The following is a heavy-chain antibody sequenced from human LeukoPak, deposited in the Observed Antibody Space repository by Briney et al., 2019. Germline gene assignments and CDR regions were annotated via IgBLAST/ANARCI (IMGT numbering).Heavy chain of an antibody. V-gene: IGHV4-39*07. D-gene: IGHD3-3*01. CDR2: IYYSGST. J-gene: IGHJ3*02. CDR1: GGSISSSSYY. Sequence: SETLSLTCTVSGGSISSSSYYWGWIRQPPGKGLEWIGSIYYSGSTYYNPSLKSRVTISVDTSKNQFSLKLSSVTAADTAVYYCARKPSRVRWSGSPLNAFDIWGQGTMVTVSS. CDR3: ARKPSRVRWSGSPLNAFDI.